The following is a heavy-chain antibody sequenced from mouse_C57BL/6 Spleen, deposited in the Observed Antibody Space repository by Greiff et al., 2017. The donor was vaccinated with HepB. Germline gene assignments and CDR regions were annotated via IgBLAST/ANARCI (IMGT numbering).Heavy chain of an antibody. D-gene: IGHD2-1*01. CDR1: GYTFTDYK. V-gene: IGHV1-22*01. CDR3: AREDYYGSYVGYFCD. CDR2: INPNNGGT. Sequence: EVQLQQSGPELVKPGASVKMSCKASGYTFTDYKMHWVKQSHGKSLEWIGDINPNNGGTTYNQKFKGKAILTANKSSSTAYMELRSLTSEDSAVYYCAREDYYGSYVGYFCDWGQGTTLSAAS. J-gene: IGHJ2*01.